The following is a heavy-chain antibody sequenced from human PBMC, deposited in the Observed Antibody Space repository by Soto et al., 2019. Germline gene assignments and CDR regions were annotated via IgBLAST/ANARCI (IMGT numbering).Heavy chain of an antibody. V-gene: IGHV5-51*01. D-gene: IGHD3-22*01. J-gene: IGHJ4*02. CDR3: ARAVDYYDSSGYYCVFVY. Sequence: GESLKISCKGSGYSFTSYWIGWVRQMPGKGLEWMGIIYPGDSDTRYSPSFQGQVTISADKSISTAYLQWSSLKASDTAMYYCARAVDYYDSSGYYCVFVYWGQGTLVTVSS. CDR2: IYPGDSDT. CDR1: GYSFTSYW.